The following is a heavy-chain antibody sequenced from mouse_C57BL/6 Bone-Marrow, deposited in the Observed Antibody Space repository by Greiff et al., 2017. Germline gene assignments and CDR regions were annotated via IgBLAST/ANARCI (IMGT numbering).Heavy chain of an antibody. V-gene: IGHV5-9-1*02. CDR3: TRDRGGWYLDF. D-gene: IGHD2-14*01. Sequence: EVQLVESGEGLVKPGGSLKLSCAASGFTFSSYAMSWVRQTPEKRLEWVAYISSGGDYIYYADTVKGRFTISRDNARNTLYLQMSSLKSEDTAMFYCTRDRGGWYLDFWGKGTTVTVSS. J-gene: IGHJ1*03. CDR2: ISSGGDYI. CDR1: GFTFSSYA.